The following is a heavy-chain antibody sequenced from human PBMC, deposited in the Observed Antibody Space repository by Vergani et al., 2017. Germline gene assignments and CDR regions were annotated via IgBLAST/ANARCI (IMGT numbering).Heavy chain of an antibody. CDR1: GVYVTDYN. V-gene: IGHV4-59*02. J-gene: IGHJ5*02. CDR2: LSTTGGA. Sequence: QAQLQESGPGLVKPSETLSLTCHVFGVYVTDYNCNWIRQAPGKGLEWIGSLSTTGGATHASHNPFLKSRVSLSVDTSKSQFSLRLTSVTAADSAIYYCAGDTHICQRADRWGQGLLVSVSS. CDR3: AGDTHICQRADR.